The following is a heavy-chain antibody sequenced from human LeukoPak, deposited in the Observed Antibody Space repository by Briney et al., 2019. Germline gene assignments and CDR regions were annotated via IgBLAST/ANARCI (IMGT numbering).Heavy chain of an antibody. D-gene: IGHD2-15*01. CDR3: ARSRYCSGGSCYTGSPYFDY. CDR2: IKQDGSEK. J-gene: IGHJ4*02. CDR1: GFTLSIYW. V-gene: IGHV3-7*05. Sequence: GGSLRLSCVASGFTLSIYWMSWVRQAPGKGQEWVASIKQDGSEKYYVDPVKGRFTISRDNSRNTLVLQMKSLRAEDTAVYYCARSRYCSGGSCYTGSPYFDYWGQGTLVTVS.